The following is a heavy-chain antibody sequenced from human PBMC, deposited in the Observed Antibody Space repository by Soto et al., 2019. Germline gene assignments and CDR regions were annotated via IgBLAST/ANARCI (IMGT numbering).Heavy chain of an antibody. J-gene: IGHJ4*02. CDR1: GYTFSSYG. Sequence: QVQLVQSGAEVKKPGASVKVSCKASGYTFSSYGISWVRKAPGQGLEWMGWISAYNGNIKYTQKLQGRVTMTTDTSTSTAYMELRSLRSENTAVYYCARDSPPVDYWGQGTLVTVSS. CDR3: ARDSPPVDY. CDR2: ISAYNGNI. V-gene: IGHV1-18*01.